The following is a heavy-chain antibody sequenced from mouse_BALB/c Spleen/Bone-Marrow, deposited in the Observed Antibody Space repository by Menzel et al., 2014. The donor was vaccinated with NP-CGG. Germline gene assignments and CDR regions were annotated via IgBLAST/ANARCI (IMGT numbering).Heavy chain of an antibody. CDR1: GFDFSRYW. CDR3: ARAGSYWYFDV. D-gene: IGHD1-1*01. V-gene: IGHV4-2*02. CDR2: INPGSSTI. Sequence: EVQLQESGGDLVQPGGSLNLSCAASGFDFSRYWMSWARQAPGKGQEWIGEINPGSSTINYTPSLKDKFIISRDNAKNTLYLQMSKVRSEDTALYYCARAGSYWYFDVWGAGTTVTVSS. J-gene: IGHJ1*01.